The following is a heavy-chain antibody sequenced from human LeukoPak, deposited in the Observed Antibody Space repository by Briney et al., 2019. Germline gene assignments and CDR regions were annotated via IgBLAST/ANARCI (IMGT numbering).Heavy chain of an antibody. CDR2: QNPNSGNK. CDR3: ARKGPGVLDV. V-gene: IGHV1-8*01. CDR1: GYTFVSYD. D-gene: IGHD7-27*01. Sequence: ASVKVSCKASGYTFVSYDINWLRQVSGQRPEWMGWQNPNSGNKGYAPKSKGRVTMTRDTSTNTAYMDLSGLKSEDTAVYYCARKGPGVLDVWGQGTLVAVSS. J-gene: IGHJ3*01.